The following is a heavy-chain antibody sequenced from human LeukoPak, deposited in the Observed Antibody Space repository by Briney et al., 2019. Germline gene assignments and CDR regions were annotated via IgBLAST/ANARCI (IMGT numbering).Heavy chain of an antibody. CDR2: ISWDGART. J-gene: IGHJ4*02. CDR3: AAKKGGSSNFDY. V-gene: IGHV3-43*01. CDR1: GFTFDDYT. D-gene: IGHD3-16*01. Sequence: GGSLRLSCAASGFTFDDYTINWVRQAPGKGLGWVSLISWDGARTFYADSVKGRFTISRDNARNSLYLQMNSLRVEDMAFYYCAAKKGGSSNFDYWGQGTLVTVSS.